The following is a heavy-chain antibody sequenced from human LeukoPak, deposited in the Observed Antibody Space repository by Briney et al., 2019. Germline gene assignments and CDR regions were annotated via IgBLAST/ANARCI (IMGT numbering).Heavy chain of an antibody. CDR2: LSHGGSA. CDR3: ARGDSSGWYLFVY. CDR1: DGSISDSLYY. V-gene: IGHV4-39*07. J-gene: IGHJ4*02. Sequence: PSETLSLTCTVSDGSISDSLYYWGWIRQPPGKGLEWIGTLSHGGSAYYNPSLKSRVTISVDTSKNQFSLKLSSVTAADTAVYYCARGDSSGWYLFVYWGQGTLVTVSS. D-gene: IGHD6-19*01.